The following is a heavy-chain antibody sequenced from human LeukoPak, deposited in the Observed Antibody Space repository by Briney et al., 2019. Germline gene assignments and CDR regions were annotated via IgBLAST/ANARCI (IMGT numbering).Heavy chain of an antibody. CDR2: INIDGSIT. J-gene: IGHJ4*02. CDR3: ARVERITMVRGVIHPFDY. V-gene: IGHV3-74*01. D-gene: IGHD3-10*01. CDR1: GFSVNNYW. Sequence: GGSLRLSCAASGFSVNNYWMHWVRQAPGKGLVWVSRINIDGSITNYADSVKGRFTISRDNAKNTLDLQMNSLRPEDTAVYYCARVERITMVRGVIHPFDYWGQGTLVTVSS.